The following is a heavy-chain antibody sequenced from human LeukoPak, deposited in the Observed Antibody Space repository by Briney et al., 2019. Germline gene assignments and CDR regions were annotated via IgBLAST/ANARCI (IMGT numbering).Heavy chain of an antibody. V-gene: IGHV4-59*01. Sequence: SETLSLTCAVYGGSISSYYWSWIRQPPGEGLEWIGHIYYSGSTNYNPSLKSRLTISIDTSKNQFSLRRSSVTAADTAVYYCARGAAGYSYGWGQGTLVTVSS. CDR3: ARGAAGYSYG. D-gene: IGHD5-18*01. CDR2: IYYSGST. CDR1: GGSISSYY. J-gene: IGHJ4*02.